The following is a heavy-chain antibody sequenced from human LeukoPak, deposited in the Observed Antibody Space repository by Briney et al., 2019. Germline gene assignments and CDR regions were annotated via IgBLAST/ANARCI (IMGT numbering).Heavy chain of an antibody. J-gene: IGHJ4*02. V-gene: IGHV3-64*01. CDR1: GFTFSSYA. D-gene: IGHD1-26*01. Sequence: GGSLRLSCAASGFTFSSYAMHWVRQAPGKGLEYVSAISSNGGSTYYANSVKGRFTISRDNPKNTLYLQMGSLRAEDMAVYYCARDYVGANGDYFDYWGQGTLVTVSS. CDR3: ARDYVGANGDYFDY. CDR2: ISSNGGST.